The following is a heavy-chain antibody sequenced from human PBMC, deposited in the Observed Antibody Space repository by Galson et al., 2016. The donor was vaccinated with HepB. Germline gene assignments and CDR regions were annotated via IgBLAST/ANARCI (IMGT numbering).Heavy chain of an antibody. D-gene: IGHD2-2*01. J-gene: IGHJ4*02. CDR2: ISHDGRHQ. V-gene: IGHV3-30*04. CDR1: GFTFSSFS. Sequence: SLRLSCAASGFTFSSFSLHWVRQAPGKGLEWVAFISHDGRHQYYADSVKGRFTISRDNSKNTLYLQMNSLRTEDTATYYCARDGDCTSVGCYGLSIGIYFDYWGQGSLVTVSS. CDR3: ARDGDCTSVGCYGLSIGIYFDY.